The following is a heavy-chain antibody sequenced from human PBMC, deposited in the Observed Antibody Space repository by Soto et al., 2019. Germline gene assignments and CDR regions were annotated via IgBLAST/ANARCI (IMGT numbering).Heavy chain of an antibody. CDR1: GYSFTAYH. CDR3: TRHGSGDYFLFDP. Sequence: GASAKVSCKASGYSFTAYHINWVRQAPGQGLEWLGRINPKSGGTSNAQKFQGWVTMTRDRSISTVYMELTRLRSDDTAVYYCTRHGSGDYFLFDPWGQGTLVTASS. V-gene: IGHV1-2*04. CDR2: INPKSGGT. D-gene: IGHD4-17*01. J-gene: IGHJ5*02.